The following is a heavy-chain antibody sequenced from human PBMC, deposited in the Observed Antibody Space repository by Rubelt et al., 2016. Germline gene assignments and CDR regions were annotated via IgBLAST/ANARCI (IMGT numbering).Heavy chain of an antibody. CDR3: ARDVIPYYYYGMDV. D-gene: IGHD3-16*02. J-gene: IGHJ6*02. CDR1: GFTFSSHG. Sequence: LWGRGGGVVQPGRSLRLSCAPSGFTFSSHGMHWVRQAPGKGLEWVAVVWYDGSHQYYGDSVKGRFTISRDNSKNTLYLQMNSLRAEDTAVYYCARDVIPYYYYGMDVWGQGTTVTVSS. V-gene: IGHV3-33*01. CDR2: VWYDGSHQ.